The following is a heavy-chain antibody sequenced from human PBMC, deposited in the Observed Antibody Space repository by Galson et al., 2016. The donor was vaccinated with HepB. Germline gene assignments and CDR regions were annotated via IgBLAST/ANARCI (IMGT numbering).Heavy chain of an antibody. V-gene: IGHV3-21*01. CDR2: ISSSSSYI. J-gene: IGHJ6*02. Sequence: SLRLSCAVSGFTLSNFRMNWVRQAPGKGLEWVSSISSSSSYISYADSVKGQFTVSRDNAENSVYLQMNSLRAEDTAIYYCARDMGKGRGSYYQYNGLDVWGQGTMVTVSS. CDR1: GFTLSNFR. D-gene: IGHD3-16*01. CDR3: ARDMGKGRGSYYQYNGLDV.